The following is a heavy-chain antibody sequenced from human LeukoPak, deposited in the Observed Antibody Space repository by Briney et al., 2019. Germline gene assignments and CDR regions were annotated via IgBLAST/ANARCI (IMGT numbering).Heavy chain of an antibody. Sequence: KPSETLSLTCTVSGGSISSYYWGWIRQPPGKGLEWIGNIYHSGSTYYTPSLKSRVTISVDTSKNQFSLNLSSVTAADTAVYYCARWGYSGSYYVDYWGQGTLVTVSS. CDR3: ARWGYSGSYYVDY. D-gene: IGHD1-26*01. V-gene: IGHV4-39*01. J-gene: IGHJ4*02. CDR1: GGSISSYY. CDR2: IYHSGST.